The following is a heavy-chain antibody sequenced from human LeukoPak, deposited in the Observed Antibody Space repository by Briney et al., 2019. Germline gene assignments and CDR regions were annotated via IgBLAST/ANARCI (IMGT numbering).Heavy chain of an antibody. CDR1: GFTFSSSA. CDR2: IAHHGNNK. CDR3: ARGVEPLAANTLAY. Sequence: GCSLRLSCGASGFTFSSSAMHWVRQGPGKGLEGVAYIAHHGNNKYYADSVKGRFTISRDNSKGSLYLQMNSLRADDTAVYYCARGVEPLAANTLAYWGQGTLVTVSS. V-gene: IGHV3-30*02. D-gene: IGHD1-14*01. J-gene: IGHJ4*02.